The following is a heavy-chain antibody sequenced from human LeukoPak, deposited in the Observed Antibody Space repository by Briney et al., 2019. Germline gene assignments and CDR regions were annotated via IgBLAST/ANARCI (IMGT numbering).Heavy chain of an antibody. Sequence: GGSLRLSCVASGYRFSPYWMSWVRQTPGKGLEWVASISDGGRATYYVDSVRGRFTISRDDARNSLFLQMNGLRADDTAVYYCTRENYVPDSWGQGTLVTVSS. CDR3: TRENYVPDS. J-gene: IGHJ4*02. CDR2: ISDGGRAT. CDR1: GYRFSPYW. V-gene: IGHV3-7*03. D-gene: IGHD3-10*02.